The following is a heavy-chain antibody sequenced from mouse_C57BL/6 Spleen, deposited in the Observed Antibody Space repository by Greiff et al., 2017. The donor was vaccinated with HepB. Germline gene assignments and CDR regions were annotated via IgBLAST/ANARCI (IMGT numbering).Heavy chain of an antibody. V-gene: IGHV1-55*01. CDR2: IYPGSGST. Sequence: VQLQQSGAELVKPGASVKMSCKASGYTFTSYWITWVKQRPGQGLEWIGDIYPGSGSTNYNEKFKSKATLTVDTSSSTAYMQLSSLTSEDYEVYYCARDYRGHYFDYWGQGTTLTVSS. J-gene: IGHJ2*01. D-gene: IGHD2-12*01. CDR1: GYTFTSYW. CDR3: ARDYRGHYFDY.